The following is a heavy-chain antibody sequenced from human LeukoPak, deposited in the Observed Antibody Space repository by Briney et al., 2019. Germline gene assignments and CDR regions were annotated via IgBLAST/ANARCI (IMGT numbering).Heavy chain of an antibody. D-gene: IGHD2-21*01. J-gene: IGHJ4*02. CDR2: ISYDGSNK. Sequence: PGGSLRLSCVASGFAFSSYSLHWVRQAPGKGLEWVAVISYDGSNKYYADSVKGRFTISRDNSKNTLYLQMNSLRAEDTAVYYCARDPLGDSTYYFDYWGQGTLVTVSS. CDR3: ARDPLGDSTYYFDY. V-gene: IGHV3-30*03. CDR1: GFAFSSYS.